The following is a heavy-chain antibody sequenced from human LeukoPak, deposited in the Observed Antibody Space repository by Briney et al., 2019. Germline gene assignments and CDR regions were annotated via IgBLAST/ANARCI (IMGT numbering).Heavy chain of an antibody. CDR2: IIPIFGTA. Sequence: SVKASCKASGYTFTSYGISWVRQAPGQGLEWMGGIIPIFGTANYAQEFQGRVTITADKSTSTAYMELSSLRSEDTAVYYCARRPGYSSSSRYYYYYMDVWGKGTTVTVSS. V-gene: IGHV1-69*06. CDR1: GYTFTSYG. J-gene: IGHJ6*03. CDR3: ARRPGYSSSSRYYYYYMDV. D-gene: IGHD6-6*01.